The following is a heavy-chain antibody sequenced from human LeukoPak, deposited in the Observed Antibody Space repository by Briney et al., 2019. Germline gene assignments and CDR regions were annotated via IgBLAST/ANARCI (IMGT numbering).Heavy chain of an antibody. V-gene: IGHV4-39*07. D-gene: IGHD6-6*01. CDR1: GASISTRNYC. CDR2: VDYTGNT. CDR3: ARGGSSFYGYFHF. Sequence: SETLSLPCTVSGASISTRNYCWGWIRQPPGKGLEWIGSVDYTGNTYYKPSLRSRLTISVDMSRNQFSLILTSVTAADTALYYCARGGSSFYGYFHFWGHGTLVTVSS. J-gene: IGHJ4*01.